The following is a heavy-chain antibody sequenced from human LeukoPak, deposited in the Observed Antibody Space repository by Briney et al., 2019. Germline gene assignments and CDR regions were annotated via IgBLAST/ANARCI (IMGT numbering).Heavy chain of an antibody. D-gene: IGHD3-10*01. J-gene: IGHJ3*02. Sequence: QPGGSLRLSCAASGFTFSSYAMSWVRQAPGKGLEWVSAISGSGGSTYYADSVKGRFTISRDNSKNTLYLQMNSLRAEDTAVYYCAKDQIWFGEPTHAFDIWGQGTMVTVSS. CDR2: ISGSGGST. CDR1: GFTFSSYA. V-gene: IGHV3-23*01. CDR3: AKDQIWFGEPTHAFDI.